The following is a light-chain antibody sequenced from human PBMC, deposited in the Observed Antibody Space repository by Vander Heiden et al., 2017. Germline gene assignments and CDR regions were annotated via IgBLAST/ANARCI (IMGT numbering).Light chain of an antibody. CDR1: SSNIGAGYD. J-gene: IGLJ3*02. V-gene: IGLV1-40*01. Sequence: QSELTQPPSVSGAPGQRVTISCSGDSSNIGAGYDVHGYHQFPGTAPKLLSYRNNNRPSGVPARFSASKAGTSASLAITGLRAEGEADYYCQSYDSLREVFGGGTKLTVL. CDR2: RNN. CDR3: QSYDSLREV.